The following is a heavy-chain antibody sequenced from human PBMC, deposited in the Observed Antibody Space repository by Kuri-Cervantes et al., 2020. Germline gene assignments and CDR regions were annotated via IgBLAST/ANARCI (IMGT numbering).Heavy chain of an antibody. D-gene: IGHD6-13*01. CDR1: GFTFSSYW. Sequence: GESLKISCAASGFTFSSYWMHWVRQAPGKGLEWVSSISGSGTYIDYADSVTGRFTISRDNGKNSLYLQMSSLRAEDTAVYYCAREHSSYSSYHMDIRGRGTTVTVSS. J-gene: IGHJ6*03. V-gene: IGHV3-21*01. CDR2: ISGSGTYI. CDR3: AREHSSYSSYHMDI.